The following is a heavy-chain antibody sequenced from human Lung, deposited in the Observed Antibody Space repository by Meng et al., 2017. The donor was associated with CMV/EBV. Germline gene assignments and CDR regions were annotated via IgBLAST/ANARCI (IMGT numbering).Heavy chain of an antibody. D-gene: IGHD2-2*02. V-gene: IGHV3-15*01. CDR2: IKSKSDGVTT. CDR3: ATVPLICRSNSCYKNMDV. J-gene: IGHJ6*02. CDR1: GFTFSTTW. Sequence: GGSLRLXXAASGFTFSTTWMNWVRQAPGKGLEWVGRIKSKSDGVTTDYAAPVKGRFTISRDDSKNTLYLQMNSLKSEDTAVYYCATVPLICRSNSCYKNMDVWGQGTXVTVSS.